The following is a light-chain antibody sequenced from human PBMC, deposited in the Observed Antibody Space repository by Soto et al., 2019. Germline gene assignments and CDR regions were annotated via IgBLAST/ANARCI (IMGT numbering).Light chain of an antibody. J-gene: IGLJ1*01. Sequence: QSALTQSASVSGSPGQSITISCTGTSSDIGAHKFVSWYQQHPGKAPKLIIYEVSNRPSGVSNRFSGSKSGNTASLTISGLQAEDEADYYCCSYTSSSTLYVFGTGTKVTVL. CDR2: EVS. CDR3: CSYTSSSTLYV. V-gene: IGLV2-14*01. CDR1: SSDIGAHKF.